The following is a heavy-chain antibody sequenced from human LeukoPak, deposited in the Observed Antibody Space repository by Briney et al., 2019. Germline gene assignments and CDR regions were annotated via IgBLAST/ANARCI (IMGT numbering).Heavy chain of an antibody. CDR2: ISSIGDNT. D-gene: IGHD3-10*01. CDR3: VKIPGSYSIDY. V-gene: IGHV3-64D*06. Sequence: PGGSLRLSCSASGFTFSGYAMHWVRQAPGKGLDYVSAISSIGDNTYYADSVKGRFTISRDNSKNTLYLQMSSLRPEDTAVYYCVKIPGSYSIDYWGQGTLVTVSS. J-gene: IGHJ4*02. CDR1: GFTFSGYA.